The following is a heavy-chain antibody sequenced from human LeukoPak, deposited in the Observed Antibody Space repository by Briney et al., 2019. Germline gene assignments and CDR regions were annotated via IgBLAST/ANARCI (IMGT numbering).Heavy chain of an antibody. D-gene: IGHD3-9*01. Sequence: GGSLRLSCAASGFTFSSYSMNWVRQAPGKGLEWVSSISSSSSYIYYADSVKGRFTISRDNAKNSLYLQMNSLRAEDTAVYYCARGYDILTGYTSDYWGQGTLVTVSS. CDR3: ARGYDILTGYTSDY. V-gene: IGHV3-21*01. CDR2: ISSSSSYI. J-gene: IGHJ4*02. CDR1: GFTFSSYS.